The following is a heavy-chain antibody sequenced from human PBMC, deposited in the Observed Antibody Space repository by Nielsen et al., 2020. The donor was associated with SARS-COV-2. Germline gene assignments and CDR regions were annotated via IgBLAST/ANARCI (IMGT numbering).Heavy chain of an antibody. V-gene: IGHV3-30*18. J-gene: IGHJ4*02. Sequence: GESLKISCAASGFTFSSYGMHWVRQAPGKGLEWVAVISYDGSNKYYADSVKGRFTISRDNSKNTLYLQMNSLRAEDTAVYYCAKDRYWGQGTLVTVS. CDR3: AKDRY. CDR1: GFTFSSYG. CDR2: ISYDGSNK.